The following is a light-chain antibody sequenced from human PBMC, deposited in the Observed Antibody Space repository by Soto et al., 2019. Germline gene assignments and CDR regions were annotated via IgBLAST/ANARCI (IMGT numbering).Light chain of an antibody. J-gene: IGKJ1*01. CDR3: QQYGSSPPT. CDR2: GAS. Sequence: EIVLTQSPGTLSCSPGERATLSCRASQSVSTNSLAWYQRKPGQAPRLLIYGASSRATDIPNRFSGSGSGTDFTLTITRLKAEDFAVYYCQQYGSSPPTFGQGTKVEIK. V-gene: IGKV3-20*01. CDR1: QSVSTNS.